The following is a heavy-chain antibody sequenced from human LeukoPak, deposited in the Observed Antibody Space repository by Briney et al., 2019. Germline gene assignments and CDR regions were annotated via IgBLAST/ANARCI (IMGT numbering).Heavy chain of an antibody. CDR3: ATGYSGYDYYFDY. CDR1: GYTLTELS. Sequence: ASVKISCKVSGYTLTELSMHWVRQAPGKGLEWMGGFDPEDGETIYAQKFQGRVTMTEDTSTDTAYMELSSLRSEDTAVYYCATGYSGYDYYFDYWGQGTLVTVSS. V-gene: IGHV1-24*01. D-gene: IGHD5-12*01. CDR2: FDPEDGET. J-gene: IGHJ4*02.